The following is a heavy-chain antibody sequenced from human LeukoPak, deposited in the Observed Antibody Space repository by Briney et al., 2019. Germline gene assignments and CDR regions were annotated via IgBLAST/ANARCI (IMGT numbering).Heavy chain of an antibody. CDR1: GGSISSYY. V-gene: IGHV4-4*07. CDR3: ARDRYLGYSYGYIGNWFDP. CDR2: IYTSGST. D-gene: IGHD5-18*01. J-gene: IGHJ5*02. Sequence: SETLSLTCTVSGGSISSYYWSWLRQPAGKGLEWIGRIYTSGSTNYNPSLKSRVTMSVDTSKNQSSLKLSSVTAADTAVYYCARDRYLGYSYGYIGNWFDPWGQGTLVTVSS.